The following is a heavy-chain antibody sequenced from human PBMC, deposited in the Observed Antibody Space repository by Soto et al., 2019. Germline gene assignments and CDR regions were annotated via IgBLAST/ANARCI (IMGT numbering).Heavy chain of an antibody. CDR3: ARDRAPYPSYDSSGCDY. Sequence: ASVKVSCKASGYTFTGDYMHWLRQGPGQGLEWMGWINPKSGGTNIVQKFQGRVNMTRDTSISTAYLELTRLRSDDTPVYFCARDRAPYPSYDSSGCDYWGQGTLVTVSS. J-gene: IGHJ4*02. CDR2: INPKSGGT. V-gene: IGHV1-2*02. D-gene: IGHD3-22*01. CDR1: GYTFTGDY.